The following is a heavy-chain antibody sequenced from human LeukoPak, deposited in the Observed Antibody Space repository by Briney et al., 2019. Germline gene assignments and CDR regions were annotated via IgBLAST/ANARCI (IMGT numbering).Heavy chain of an antibody. CDR1: GFTFSSSW. CDR2: INNDGST. CDR3: VRSRGYFDC. Sequence: PGGSLRLSCAASGFTFSSSWMHWVRQVPGKGLVWVSRINNDGSTAYADSVKGRFTISRDSAKNTLYLQMNSLRAEDTAVCYCVRSRGYFDCWGQGTLVTVSS. V-gene: IGHV3-74*01. J-gene: IGHJ4*02.